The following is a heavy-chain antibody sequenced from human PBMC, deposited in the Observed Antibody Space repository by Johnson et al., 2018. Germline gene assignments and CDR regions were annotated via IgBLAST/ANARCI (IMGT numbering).Heavy chain of an antibody. CDR1: GFAFRSYT. Sequence: VQLVQSGGGLVKXGGSLRLSCAGFGFAFRSYTLKWVRQGSGRGLEWVETSTGSSGEIKYADSVKGRFTISRENAEESLYWQTNSRGVEDTAVYYCVRGGGYSSGYAIDVWGQGTTVTVSS. CDR2: STGSSGEI. CDR3: VRGGGYSSGYAIDV. D-gene: IGHD6-19*01. V-gene: IGHV3-21*01. J-gene: IGHJ6*02.